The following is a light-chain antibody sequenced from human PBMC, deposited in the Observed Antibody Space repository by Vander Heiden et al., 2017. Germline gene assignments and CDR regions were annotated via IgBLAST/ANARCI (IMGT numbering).Light chain of an antibody. CDR1: QSISSW. V-gene: IGKV1-5*03. CDR3: QQENTSSLT. J-gene: IGKJ1*01. Sequence: DIQMTQSPPTLSASVGDRVTITCRASQSISSWLAWYQQKPGKAPKLLIYKASSLDSGVPSRFSGSGSGTEFTLTISSLQPDDFATYYCQQENTSSLTFGQGTKVEIK. CDR2: KAS.